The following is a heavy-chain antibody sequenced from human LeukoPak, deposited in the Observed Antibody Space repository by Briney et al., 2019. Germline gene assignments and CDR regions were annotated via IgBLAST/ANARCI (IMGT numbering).Heavy chain of an antibody. Sequence: SLSLSCALSGLTFSSYAIRWVRQAPGEGRGWVAVKSFDGTEAFYADSVKGRFTISGDTSQNTIYLQMNSLRADDTAVYYCARARAPVTKISSFDIWGQGTMVTVSS. CDR3: ARARAPVTKISSFDI. D-gene: IGHD4-17*01. V-gene: IGHV3-30*04. CDR2: KSFDGTEA. J-gene: IGHJ3*02. CDR1: GLTFSSYA.